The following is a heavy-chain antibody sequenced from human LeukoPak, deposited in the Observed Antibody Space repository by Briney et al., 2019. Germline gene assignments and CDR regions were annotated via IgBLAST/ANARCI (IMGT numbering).Heavy chain of an antibody. D-gene: IGHD6-13*01. CDR2: IFYSGST. CDR3: ARDMAAGHDAFDI. V-gene: IGHV4-39*07. CDR1: GGPISGSGYF. J-gene: IGHJ3*02. Sequence: SETLSLTCAVSGGPISGSGYFWGWIRQAPGKGLEWIGSIFYSGSTYYNPSLKSRVSLSVDTVDNQFSLQLRSVTAADTAVYYCARDMAAGHDAFDIWGQGTMVTVSS.